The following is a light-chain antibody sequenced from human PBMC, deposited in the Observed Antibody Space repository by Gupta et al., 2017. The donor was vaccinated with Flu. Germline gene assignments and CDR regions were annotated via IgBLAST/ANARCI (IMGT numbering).Light chain of an antibody. V-gene: IGKV1-5*03. J-gene: IGKJ1*01. Sequence: SPSTLSASVGDRVTITCRASQSISNWLDWYQQKPGKVPKLLIYQASRLESGVPSRFSGSGSGTEFTLTSSSLQPDDVATYYCQRDDSLWTFGQGTRVEIK. CDR3: QRDDSLWT. CDR2: QAS. CDR1: QSISNW.